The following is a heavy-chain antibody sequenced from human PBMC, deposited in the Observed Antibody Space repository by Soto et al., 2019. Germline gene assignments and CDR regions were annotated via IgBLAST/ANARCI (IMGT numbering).Heavy chain of an antibody. Sequence: QVQLVQSGAEVKKPGASVKVSCKASGYPFSNYDINWVRQATGQGLEWMGWMNPKSGNTGYAQKFQDRVIMTTDTSIDTAYMELSSLSFEDTAVYYCARGKYCSSTSCWFDPWGQGTQVTVSS. CDR2: MNPKSGNT. V-gene: IGHV1-8*01. CDR1: GYPFSNYD. J-gene: IGHJ5*02. D-gene: IGHD2-2*01. CDR3: ARGKYCSSTSCWFDP.